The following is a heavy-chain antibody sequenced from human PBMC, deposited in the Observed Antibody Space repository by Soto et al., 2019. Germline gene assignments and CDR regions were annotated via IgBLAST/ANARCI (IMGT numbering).Heavy chain of an antibody. CDR3: ARHYYASSVCPPGDY. CDR1: GGSISSNSHY. V-gene: IGHV4-39*01. CDR2: IYYSGNT. D-gene: IGHD3-22*01. J-gene: IGHJ4*02. Sequence: QLQLQESGPGLVKPSETLSLTCTVSGGSISSNSHYWGWIRQPPGKGLEWIGSIYYSGNTYYNSSLKSRVTISVATSQNHFSLKLSSVTAADPAVYFCARHYYASSVCPPGDYWGQGTLVTVSS.